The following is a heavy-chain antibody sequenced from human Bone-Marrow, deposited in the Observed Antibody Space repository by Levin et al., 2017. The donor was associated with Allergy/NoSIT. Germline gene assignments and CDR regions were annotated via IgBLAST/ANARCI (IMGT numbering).Heavy chain of an antibody. D-gene: IGHD5-12*01. V-gene: IGHV3-11*01. CDR2: ISGSGRTI. J-gene: IGHJ5*02. CDR3: ARFVSGYVPPAWFDP. Sequence: GGSLRLSCAASGFPFSDYYMSWLRQAPGMGLEWLSYISGSGRTIYYADSVKGRFTISRDNAKNSLYLEMNSLRVEDTAVYYCARFVSGYVPPAWFDPWGQGTLVTVSS. CDR1: GFPFSDYY.